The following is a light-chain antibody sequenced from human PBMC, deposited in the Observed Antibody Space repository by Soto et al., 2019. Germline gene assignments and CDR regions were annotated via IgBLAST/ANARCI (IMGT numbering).Light chain of an antibody. V-gene: IGKV1-33*01. CDR2: DAS. Sequence: DILMTQSPSSLSASVGDRVTITCQASQDISNYLNWYQQKPGKAPKLLIYDASNLETGGPSRFSGSGTGTDFTLNISSLQPEDIATYYCQQYDNLPWTFGQGTKVEIK. J-gene: IGKJ1*01. CDR1: QDISNY. CDR3: QQYDNLPWT.